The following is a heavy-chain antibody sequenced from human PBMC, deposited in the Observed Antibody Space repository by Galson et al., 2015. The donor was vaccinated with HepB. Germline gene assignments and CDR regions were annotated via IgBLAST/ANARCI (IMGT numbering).Heavy chain of an antibody. J-gene: IGHJ4*02. CDR3: ARVADVDYGDHSHFDY. D-gene: IGHD4-17*01. CDR1: GFTFRNTW. Sequence: SLRLSCAASGFTFRNTWMNWIRQAPGKGLEWLSYISHSTLYTNYADSVKGRITIPRDNARNSLYLQLHSLRAEDTAVYYCARVADVDYGDHSHFDYWGQGTLVTVSS. CDR2: ISHSTLYT. V-gene: IGHV3-11*06.